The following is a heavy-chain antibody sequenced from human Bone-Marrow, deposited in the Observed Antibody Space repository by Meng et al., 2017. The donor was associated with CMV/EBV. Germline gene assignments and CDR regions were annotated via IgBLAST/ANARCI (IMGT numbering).Heavy chain of an antibody. CDR3: AKDPWYGSGSYLGY. CDR2: IWYDGSNK. Sequence: GGSLRLSCAASGFMFSNYGMHWVRQAPGKGLEWVAVIWYDGSNKYYADSLKGRFTISRDNSKNTLYLQMNSLRAEDTAVYYCAKDPWYGSGSYLGYWGQGTLVTVSS. V-gene: IGHV3-33*06. D-gene: IGHD3-10*01. CDR1: GFMFSNYG. J-gene: IGHJ4*02.